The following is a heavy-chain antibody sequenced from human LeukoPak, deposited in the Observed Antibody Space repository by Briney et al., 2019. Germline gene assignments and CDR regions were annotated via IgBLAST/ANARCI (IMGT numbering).Heavy chain of an antibody. Sequence: PGGSLRLSCTASGCTFSRSWMNWIRQAPGKGLEWVANITPDGDGMRFVDSVKGRFTMSRDNAQSSLHLQMNSLRVEDTAFYYCAAWTDRGYSYWGQGALVTVSS. CDR1: GCTFSRSW. V-gene: IGHV3-7*01. CDR2: ITPDGDGM. CDR3: AAWTDRGYSY. D-gene: IGHD5-12*01. J-gene: IGHJ4*02.